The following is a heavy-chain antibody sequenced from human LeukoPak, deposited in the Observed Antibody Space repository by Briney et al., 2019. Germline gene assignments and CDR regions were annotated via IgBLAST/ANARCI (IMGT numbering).Heavy chain of an antibody. CDR3: ARDSTDGVIPRELHPPFDY. D-gene: IGHD1-26*01. V-gene: IGHV3-30-3*01. CDR1: GITFSSHA. J-gene: IGHJ4*02. Sequence: AGGSLRLSCAASGITFSSHALHWVRQAPGKGLDWVAVISYDGSIKFYADSVKGRFTISRDNSKNTLYLQMNSLRAEDTAVYYCARDSTDGVIPRELHPPFDYWGKGTLVTVSS. CDR2: ISYDGSIK.